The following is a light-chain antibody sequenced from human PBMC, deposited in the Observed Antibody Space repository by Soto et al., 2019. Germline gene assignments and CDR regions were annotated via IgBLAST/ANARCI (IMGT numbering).Light chain of an antibody. CDR2: DAS. V-gene: IGKV3-11*01. Sequence: EIVLTRSPATRSWSPVGIGTVCGRASQSVSSYLAWYQHKPGQAPRLLIYDASNRATGIPARFSGSGSGTEFTLTISRLEPEDFAVYYCQQYGSSPTTFGQGTKVDIK. CDR3: QQYGSSPTT. J-gene: IGKJ1*01. CDR1: QSVSSY.